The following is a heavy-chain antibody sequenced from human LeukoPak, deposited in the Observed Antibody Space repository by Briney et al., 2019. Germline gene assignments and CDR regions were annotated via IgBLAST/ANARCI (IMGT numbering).Heavy chain of an antibody. CDR2: TRNRAISYTT. D-gene: IGHD3-10*01. V-gene: IGHV3-72*01. J-gene: IGHJ4*02. CDR3: VRVNMVRGLNYEYDY. CDR1: GFTFSDHY. Sequence: GGSLRLSCAASGFTFSDHYMDWVRQAPGKGLEWVGRTRNRAISYTTEYAASVKGRFTISRDDSKNSLYLQMNSLKTEDTAVYYCVRVNMVRGLNYEYDYWGQGTLVTVSS.